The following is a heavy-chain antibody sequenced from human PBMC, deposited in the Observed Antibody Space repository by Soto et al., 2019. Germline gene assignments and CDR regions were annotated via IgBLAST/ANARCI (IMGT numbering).Heavy chain of an antibody. J-gene: IGHJ6*02. Sequence: GGSLRLSCAASGFTFSDHYMDWVRQAPGKGLEWVGRTRNKANSYTTEYAASVKGRFTISRDDSKNSLYLQMNSLKTEDTAVYYCARVGTVCYGMDVWGRGSTVTVSS. D-gene: IGHD4-17*01. CDR3: ARVGTVCYGMDV. V-gene: IGHV3-72*01. CDR2: TRNKANSYTT. CDR1: GFTFSDHY.